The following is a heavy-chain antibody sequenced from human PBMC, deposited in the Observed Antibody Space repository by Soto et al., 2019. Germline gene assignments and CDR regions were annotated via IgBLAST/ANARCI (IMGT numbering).Heavy chain of an antibody. V-gene: IGHV3-73*01. Sequence: GGSLRLSCAASGFTFSGSAMHWVRQASGKGLEWVGRIRSKANSYATAYAASVKGRFTISRDDSKNTGDLQMNSLKTEDTAVYYCTRHSLGGTVFQQLVREDYMDVWGKGTTVTVSS. CDR3: TRHSLGGTVFQQLVREDYMDV. CDR2: IRSKANSYAT. CDR1: GFTFSGSA. J-gene: IGHJ6*03. D-gene: IGHD6-13*01.